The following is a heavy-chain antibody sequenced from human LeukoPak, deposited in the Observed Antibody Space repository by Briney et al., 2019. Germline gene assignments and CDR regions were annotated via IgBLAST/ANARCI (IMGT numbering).Heavy chain of an antibody. V-gene: IGHV3-33*06. Sequence: GGSLRLSCAASGFTFSSYGMHWVRQAPGKGLEWVAVIWYDGSNKYYADSVKGRFTISRDNSKNTLYLQMNSLRAEDTAVYYCAKGEVAGPMDFDYWGQGTLVTVSS. CDR1: GFTFSSYG. J-gene: IGHJ4*02. CDR2: IWYDGSNK. D-gene: IGHD6-19*01. CDR3: AKGEVAGPMDFDY.